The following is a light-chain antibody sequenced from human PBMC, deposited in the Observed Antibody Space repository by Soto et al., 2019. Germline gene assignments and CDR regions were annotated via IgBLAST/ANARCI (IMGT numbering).Light chain of an antibody. CDR2: GAS. CDR3: QQYNNWPPRT. J-gene: IGKJ2*01. V-gene: IGKV3-15*01. CDR1: QSISNS. Sequence: EIVMTQSPATLSVSPGERATLSCRASQSISNSLAWYQQKPGQAPSLLIYGASTRATGIPARFSGSGSGTEFTLTISSLQSEDSAVYYCQQYNNWPPRTFGQGTKLEI.